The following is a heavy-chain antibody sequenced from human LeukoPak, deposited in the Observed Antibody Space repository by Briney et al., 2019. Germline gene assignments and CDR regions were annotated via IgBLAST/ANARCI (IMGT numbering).Heavy chain of an antibody. D-gene: IGHD2-15*01. CDR1: GYTLTELS. CDR2: FDPEDGET. J-gene: IGHJ4*02. Sequence: GASVKVSCKVSGYTLTELSMHWVRQAPGKGLEWMGGFDPEDGETIYAQKFQGRVTMTEGTSTDTAYMELSSLRSEDTAVYYCATVDMGYCSGGSCYEIDYWGQGTLVTASS. CDR3: ATVDMGYCSGGSCYEIDY. V-gene: IGHV1-24*01.